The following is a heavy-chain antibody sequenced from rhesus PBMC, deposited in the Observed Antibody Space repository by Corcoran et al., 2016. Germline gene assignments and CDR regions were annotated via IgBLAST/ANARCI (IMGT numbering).Heavy chain of an antibody. CDR2: IGGSSGST. Sequence: QVQLQESGPGVVKPSETLSLTCAVSGGSISGYYLWSRIRQPPGKGLEWIGYIGGSSGSTHYNPSLKNRVTISTDTAKNQFSLKLSSVTAADTAVYYCARSSMGFDYWGQGVLVTVSS. CDR1: GGSISGYY. J-gene: IGHJ4*01. CDR3: ARSSMGFDY. V-gene: IGHV4-165*01.